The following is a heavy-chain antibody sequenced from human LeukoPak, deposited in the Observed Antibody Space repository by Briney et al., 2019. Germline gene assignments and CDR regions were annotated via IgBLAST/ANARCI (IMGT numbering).Heavy chain of an antibody. CDR2: IYYSGST. Sequence: SETLSLTCTVSGGSISSYYWSWIRQPPGKGLEWIGYIYYSGSTNYNPSLKSRVTISVDTSKNQFSLKLSSETAADTAVYYCAREAPQGYSYGFDYWGQGTLVTVSS. V-gene: IGHV4-59*01. CDR1: GGSISSYY. J-gene: IGHJ4*02. CDR3: AREAPQGYSYGFDY. D-gene: IGHD5-18*01.